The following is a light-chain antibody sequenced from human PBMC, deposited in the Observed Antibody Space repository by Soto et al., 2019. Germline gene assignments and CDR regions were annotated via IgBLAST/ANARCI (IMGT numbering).Light chain of an antibody. V-gene: IGKV3-15*01. Sequence: EIVLTQSPGTLSLSPGERATLSCRASQSVSSSYLAWYQQKPGQAPRLLIDGASTRATGIPARFSGSGSGTEFTLTISSLQSEDFAVYYCQQYNNWPPWTFGQGTKVDI. J-gene: IGKJ1*01. CDR3: QQYNNWPPWT. CDR2: GAS. CDR1: QSVSSSY.